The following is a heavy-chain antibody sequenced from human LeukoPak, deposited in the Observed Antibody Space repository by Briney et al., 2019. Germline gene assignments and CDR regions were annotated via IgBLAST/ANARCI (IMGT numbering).Heavy chain of an antibody. CDR1: GFTFSSYE. V-gene: IGHV3-48*03. CDR2: ISSSGSTI. D-gene: IGHD2-2*02. CDR3: ARGVPGYCSGTSCYKDYYYLDD. Sequence: GGSLRLSCAASGFTFSSYEMNWVRQAPGKGLEWVSYISSSGSTIYYADSVKGRFTISRDNAKNSLYVQMNSLRAEDTAVYYCARGVPGYCSGTSCYKDYYYLDDCGKGTTVTVSS. J-gene: IGHJ6*03.